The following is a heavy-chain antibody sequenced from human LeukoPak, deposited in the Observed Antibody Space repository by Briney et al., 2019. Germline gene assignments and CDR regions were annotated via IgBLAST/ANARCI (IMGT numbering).Heavy chain of an antibody. Sequence: ASVKVSCKVSGYNLTELSMHWVRQAPGKGLEWMGGFDPEDGETIYAQKFQGRVTMTEDTSTDTAYMELSSLRSEDTAVYYCATKSWNPQSDWFDPWGQGTLVTVSS. V-gene: IGHV1-24*01. CDR1: GYNLTELS. D-gene: IGHD1-1*01. CDR3: ATKSWNPQSDWFDP. CDR2: FDPEDGET. J-gene: IGHJ5*02.